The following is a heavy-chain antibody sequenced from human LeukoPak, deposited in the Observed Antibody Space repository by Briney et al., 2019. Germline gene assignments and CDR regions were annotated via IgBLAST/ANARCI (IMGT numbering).Heavy chain of an antibody. V-gene: IGHV3-66*04. Sequence: GGSLRLSCAASGLTFSSHWMHWVRQAPGKGLEWVSVIYSGGSTFYADSVKGRFTISRDNSKNTLYLQMNSLRAEDTAVYYCARQHRDAFDIWGQGTMVTVSS. CDR3: ARQHRDAFDI. CDR2: IYSGGST. CDR1: GLTFSSHW. J-gene: IGHJ3*02.